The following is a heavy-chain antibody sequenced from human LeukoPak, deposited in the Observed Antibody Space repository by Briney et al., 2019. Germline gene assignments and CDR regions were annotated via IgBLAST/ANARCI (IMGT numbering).Heavy chain of an antibody. CDR2: ISGSGGST. Sequence: GGSLRLSCAASGFTFSSYAMSWVRQAPGKGLEWVSAISGSGGSTYYADPVKGRFTISRDNSKNTLYLQMNSLRAEDTAVYYCAKSFSGYSYGDDYWGQGTLVTVSS. J-gene: IGHJ4*02. V-gene: IGHV3-23*01. CDR1: GFTFSSYA. D-gene: IGHD5-18*01. CDR3: AKSFSGYSYGDDY.